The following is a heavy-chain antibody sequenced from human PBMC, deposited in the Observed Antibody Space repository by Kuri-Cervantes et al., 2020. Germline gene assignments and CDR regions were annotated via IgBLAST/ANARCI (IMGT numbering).Heavy chain of an antibody. J-gene: IGHJ4*02. V-gene: IGHV3-48*01. CDR3: AREGGGAYNFFLDS. D-gene: IGHD3-3*01. Sequence: GGSLRLSCVASGFTFSNYALNWVRQAPGKGLEWVSHISSSRSAMYYADSVKGRFTISRDNAKNSLYLQLNSLRAEDTAVYYCAREGGGAYNFFLDSWGPGTLVTVSS. CDR1: GFTFSNYA. CDR2: ISSSRSAM.